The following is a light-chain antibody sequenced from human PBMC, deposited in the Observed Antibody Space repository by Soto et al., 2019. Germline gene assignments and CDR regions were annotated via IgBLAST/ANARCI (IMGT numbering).Light chain of an antibody. CDR1: TSNIGAPYD. V-gene: IGLV1-40*01. CDR2: GNT. Sequence: QSVLTQPPSVSGAPGPRVSISCTGSTSNIGAPYDVHWYQHLPGTAPKLLIYGNTNRPSGVPDRFSGSKSGTSASLAITGLQIEEEGDYYCQSYDSRLNGVFGGGTKLTVL. J-gene: IGLJ3*02. CDR3: QSYDSRLNGV.